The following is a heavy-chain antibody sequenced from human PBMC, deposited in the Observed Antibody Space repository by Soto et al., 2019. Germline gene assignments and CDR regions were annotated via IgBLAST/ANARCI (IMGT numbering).Heavy chain of an antibody. Sequence: QVQLVESGGGVVQPGRSLRLSCAASGFTFSSYAMHWVRQAPGKGLEWVAVISYDGSNKYYADSVKGRFTISRDNSKNTLYLQMNSLRAEDTAVYYCARDMVDTAMLGVYYYYYGMDVWGQGTTVTVSS. V-gene: IGHV3-30-3*01. CDR1: GFTFSSYA. J-gene: IGHJ6*02. CDR2: ISYDGSNK. D-gene: IGHD5-18*01. CDR3: ARDMVDTAMLGVYYYYYGMDV.